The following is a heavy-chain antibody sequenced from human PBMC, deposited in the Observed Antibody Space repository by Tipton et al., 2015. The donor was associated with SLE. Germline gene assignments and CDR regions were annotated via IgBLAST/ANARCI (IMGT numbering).Heavy chain of an antibody. CDR1: GGSISYYF. J-gene: IGHJ4*02. CDR2: LHYSGAT. Sequence: TLSLTCTVSGGSISYYFWGWIRQPPGKGLEWIGSLHYSGATYYNPSLKSRVTISVDTSKNQFSLKLSSVTAADTAVYYCARRAYGDNSDFDYWGQGTLVTVSS. D-gene: IGHD4-23*01. CDR3: ARRAYGDNSDFDY. V-gene: IGHV4-39*01.